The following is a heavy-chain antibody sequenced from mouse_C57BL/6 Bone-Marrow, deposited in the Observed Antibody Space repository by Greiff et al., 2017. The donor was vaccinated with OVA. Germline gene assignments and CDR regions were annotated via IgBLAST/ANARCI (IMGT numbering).Heavy chain of an antibody. Sequence: QVQLKQSGAELVRPGTSVKVSCKASGYAFTNYLIEWVKQRPGQGLEWIGVLNPGSGGTNYNEKFKGKATLTADKSSSTAYMQLSSLTSEDSAVYFCARGGYYPSYFDVWGTGTTVTVSS. CDR2: LNPGSGGT. J-gene: IGHJ1*03. CDR3: ARGGYYPSYFDV. V-gene: IGHV1-54*01. D-gene: IGHD1-1*01. CDR1: GYAFTNYL.